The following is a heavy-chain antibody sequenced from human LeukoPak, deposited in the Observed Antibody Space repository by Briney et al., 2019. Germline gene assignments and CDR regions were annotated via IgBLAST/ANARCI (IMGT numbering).Heavy chain of an antibody. CDR3: ATKKWNYYFDS. J-gene: IGHJ4*02. CDR2: IYYSGNT. V-gene: IGHV4-39*01. Sequence: SETLSHTCTVSGGSISSSSYYWGWIRQPPGKGLEWIGSIYYSGNTYYNPSLKSRVTVSVDTSKNQFSLKLTSVTAADAAVYYCATKKWNYYFDSWGQGTLVTVSS. D-gene: IGHD1-7*01. CDR1: GGSISSSSYY.